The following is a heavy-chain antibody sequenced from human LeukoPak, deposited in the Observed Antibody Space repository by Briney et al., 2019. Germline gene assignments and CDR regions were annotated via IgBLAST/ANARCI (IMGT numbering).Heavy chain of an antibody. D-gene: IGHD2-15*01. J-gene: IGHJ1*01. CDR3: ARDEGYCSGGSCYRAEFFQH. CDR1: GDSVSSGSYY. V-gene: IGHV4-61*01. CDR2: IYYSGTT. Sequence: SETLSLTCTVSGDSVSSGSYYWSWIRQPPGKGLEWIGYIYYSGTTNYNPSLQSRVTISVDTSKNQFSLKLSSVTAADTAVYYCARDEGYCSGGSCYRAEFFQHWGQGTLVTVSS.